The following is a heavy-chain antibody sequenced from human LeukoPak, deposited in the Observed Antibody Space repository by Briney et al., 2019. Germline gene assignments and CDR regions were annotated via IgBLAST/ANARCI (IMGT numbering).Heavy chain of an antibody. Sequence: SETLSLTCAVYGGSFSGYYWSWIRQPPGKWLEWMGEINHSGSTNYNPSLKSRVTISVDTSKNRFSLKLSSVNAADTAVYYCARGRATAMATWGQGTLVTVSS. CDR3: ARGRATAMAT. D-gene: IGHD5-18*01. CDR1: GGSFSGYY. CDR2: INHSGST. V-gene: IGHV4-34*01. J-gene: IGHJ4*02.